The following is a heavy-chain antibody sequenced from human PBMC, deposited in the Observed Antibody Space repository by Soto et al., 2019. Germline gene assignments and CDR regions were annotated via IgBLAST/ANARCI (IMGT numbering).Heavy chain of an antibody. CDR1: EFTFRSYW. D-gene: IGHD1-7*01. V-gene: IGHV3-74*01. J-gene: IGHJ3*01. CDR2: ISGDGSST. Sequence: GGSLRLSCAASEFTFRSYWMHWVRQSPGKGLVWVSRISGDGSSTTYADSVRGRFTISRDNAKNTVYLQMDSLRAEDTAVYYCARSLPGTYGAFDLWGQGTMVTVSS. CDR3: ARSLPGTYGAFDL.